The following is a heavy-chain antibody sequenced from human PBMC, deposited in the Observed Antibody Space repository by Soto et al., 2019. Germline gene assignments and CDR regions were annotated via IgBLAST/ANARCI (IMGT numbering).Heavy chain of an antibody. CDR1: GFTFSSYG. CDR3: ARDYEHYFDY. CDR2: IWYDGSNK. J-gene: IGHJ4*02. D-gene: IGHD3-3*01. Sequence: QVQLVESGGGVVQPGRSLRLSCAASGFTFSSYGMRWVRQAPGKGLEWVAVIWYDGSNKYYADSVKGRFTISRDNSKNTLYLQMNSLRAEDTAVYYCARDYEHYFDYWGQGTLVTVSS. V-gene: IGHV3-33*01.